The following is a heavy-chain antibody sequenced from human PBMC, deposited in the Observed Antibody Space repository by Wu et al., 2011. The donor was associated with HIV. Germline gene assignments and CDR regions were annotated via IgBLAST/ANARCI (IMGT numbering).Heavy chain of an antibody. V-gene: IGHV3-7*04. J-gene: IGHJ4*02. CDR3: ARDRGVYSSGWYLPAPSYFDY. Sequence: FTISRDNAKNSLYLQMNSLRAEDTAVYYCARDRGVYSSGWYLPAPSYFDYWGQGTLVTVSS. D-gene: IGHD6-19*01.